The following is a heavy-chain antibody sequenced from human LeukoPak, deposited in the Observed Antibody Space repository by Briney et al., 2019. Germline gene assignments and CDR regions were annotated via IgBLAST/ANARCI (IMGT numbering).Heavy chain of an antibody. V-gene: IGHV4-59*13. D-gene: IGHD3-3*01. J-gene: IGHJ5*02. CDR2: IYHSGST. CDR3: ARDPGYDFWSGQKGWFDP. Sequence: SETLSLTCTVSGVSITTYYWSWIRQPPGKGLEWIGYIYHSGSTNYNPSLKSRVTISVDTSKNEFSLKLTSVTAADTAVYYCARDPGYDFWSGQKGWFDPWGQGTLVTVSS. CDR1: GVSITTYY.